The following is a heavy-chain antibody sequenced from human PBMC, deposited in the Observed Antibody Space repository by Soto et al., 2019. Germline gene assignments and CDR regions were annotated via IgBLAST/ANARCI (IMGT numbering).Heavy chain of an antibody. CDR2: IYYSGRT. D-gene: IGHD5-18*01. Sequence: SETLSLTCTVSGGSISSSSYYWGWIRQPPGKGLEWIGSIYYSGRTYYNPSLKSRVTISVDTSKNQFSLKLSSVTAADTAVYYCARVDTAMVNYYYYGMDVWGQGTTVTVSS. V-gene: IGHV4-39*01. CDR3: ARVDTAMVNYYYYGMDV. J-gene: IGHJ6*02. CDR1: GGSISSSSYY.